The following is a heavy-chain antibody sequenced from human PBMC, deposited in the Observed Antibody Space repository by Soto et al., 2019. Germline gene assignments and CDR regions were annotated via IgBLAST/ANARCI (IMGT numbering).Heavy chain of an antibody. CDR1: GDSITSYF. J-gene: IGHJ3*02. CDR3: VSSRSAIYGDSLDI. V-gene: IGHV4-59*03. Sequence: SETLSLTCNVSGDSITSYFRNWIRQPPGKGLEWIGCIYDSGSTNYNPSLKSRVTISLDTSKNQFSLKLTSVTAADTAVYYCVSSRSAIYGDSLDIWSQGTMVTVSS. CDR2: IYDSGST. D-gene: IGHD2-21*01.